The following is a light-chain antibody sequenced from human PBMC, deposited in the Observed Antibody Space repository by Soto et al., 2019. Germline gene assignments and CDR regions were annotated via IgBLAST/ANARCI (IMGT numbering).Light chain of an antibody. CDR3: LSSDSSLNVV. J-gene: IGLJ2*01. V-gene: IGLV1-40*01. CDR1: SSNIGAGYD. CDR2: GNT. Sequence: QSVLTQPPSVSGAPGQRVTISCTGSSSNIGAGYDVHWYQQLPGRAPKLLIYGNTNRPSGVPDRFSGSKSGTSASLASTGLQAEDEADYYCLSSDSSLNVVFGGGTKVTVL.